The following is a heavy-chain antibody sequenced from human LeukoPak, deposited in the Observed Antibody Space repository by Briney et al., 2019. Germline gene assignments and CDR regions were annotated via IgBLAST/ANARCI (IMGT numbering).Heavy chain of an antibody. Sequence: SETLSLTCTASGGSISSYYWSWIRQPPGKGLEWIGYIYYSGSTNYNPSLKSRVTISVDTSKNQFSLKLSSVTAADTAVYYCARVSSSWYRWFDYWGQGTLVTVSS. V-gene: IGHV4-59*12. D-gene: IGHD6-13*01. CDR3: ARVSSSWYRWFDY. J-gene: IGHJ4*02. CDR1: GGSISSYY. CDR2: IYYSGST.